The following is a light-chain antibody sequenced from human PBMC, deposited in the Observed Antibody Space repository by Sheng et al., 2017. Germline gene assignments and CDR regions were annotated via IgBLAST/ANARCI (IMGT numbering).Light chain of an antibody. J-gene: IGKJ4*01. CDR3: QQYKYWPPLT. CDR1: PGVGSD. V-gene: IGKV3-15*01. CDR2: GAS. Sequence: VLTQSPITLSVSPGERATLSCRASPGVGSDLAWYQQKPGQAPRLLIYGASTRATDIPARFSGSGSGTEFTLTISSLQSEDFAVYYCQQYKYWPPLTFGGGTEGG.